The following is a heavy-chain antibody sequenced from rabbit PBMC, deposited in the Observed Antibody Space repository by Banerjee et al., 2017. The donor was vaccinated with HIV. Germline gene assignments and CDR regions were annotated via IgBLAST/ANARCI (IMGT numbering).Heavy chain of an antibody. CDR2: ITYRGSA. CDR1: GFDFSSYY. CDR3: ARSNTYYGMDL. J-gene: IGHJ6*01. V-gene: IGHV1S7*01. Sequence: QLKETGGGLVQPGGSLTLSCKASGFDFSSYYMSWVRQAPGKGLEYIGYITYRGSAYYASWVNGRFTISRENTQNTLYLQLNSLTAADTATYFCARSNTYYGMDLWGQGTLVTVS.